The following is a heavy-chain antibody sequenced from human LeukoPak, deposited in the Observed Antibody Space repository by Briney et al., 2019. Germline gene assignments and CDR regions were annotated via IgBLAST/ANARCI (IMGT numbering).Heavy chain of an antibody. J-gene: IGHJ4*02. CDR1: GIPFSSFV. CDR3: ASGGLSFGDSPTNYFGH. D-gene: IGHD3-10*01. CDR2: MSDNGDRT. V-gene: IGHV3-64*02. Sequence: PAGSLRLSCAASGIPFSSFVMHWVRQPPGKGLEYISSMSDNGDRTYYADPVKGRFTISRDNTKDTVYLQMGSLRVEDMAVYYCASGGLSFGDSPTNYFGHWGQGTLVTVSS.